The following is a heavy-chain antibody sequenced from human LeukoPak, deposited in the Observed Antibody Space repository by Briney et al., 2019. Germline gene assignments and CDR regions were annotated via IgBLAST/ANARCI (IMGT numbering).Heavy chain of an antibody. J-gene: IGHJ4*02. D-gene: IGHD4-17*01. CDR3: ARDLYSPTGDFDY. CDR2: ISGSGGST. V-gene: IGHV3-23*01. Sequence: PGGSLRLSCAASGFTFSSYEMNWVRQAPGKGLEWVSAISGSGGSTYYADSVKGRFTISRDNSKNTLYLQMNSLRAEDTAVYYCARDLYSPTGDFDYWGQGTLVTVSS. CDR1: GFTFSSYE.